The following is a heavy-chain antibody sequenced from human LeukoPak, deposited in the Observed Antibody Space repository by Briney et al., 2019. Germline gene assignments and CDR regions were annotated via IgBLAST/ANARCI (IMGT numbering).Heavy chain of an antibody. CDR1: GFTVSSTY. CDR2: TYSGGST. CDR3: ASGLDAFDI. J-gene: IGHJ3*02. V-gene: IGHV3-53*01. Sequence: GGSLRLSCAASGFTVSSTYMSWVRQAPGKGLEWVSVTYSGGSTNYADSVKGRFTISRDNSKNTLYVQMNSLRAEDTAVYYCASGLDAFDIWGQGTMVTVSS.